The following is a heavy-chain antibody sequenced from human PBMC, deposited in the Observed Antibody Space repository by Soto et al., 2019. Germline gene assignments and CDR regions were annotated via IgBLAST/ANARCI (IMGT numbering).Heavy chain of an antibody. CDR2: ISSSSSYI. J-gene: IGHJ4*02. CDR3: AREITSTPNY. Sequence: GGSLRLSCAASGFTFSIYSMKWVRQAPGKGLEWVSSISSSSSYIYYADSVKGRFTISRDNAKNSLYLQMNSLRAEDTAVYYCAREITSTPNYWGQGTLVTVSS. D-gene: IGHD3-3*01. V-gene: IGHV3-21*01. CDR1: GFTFSIYS.